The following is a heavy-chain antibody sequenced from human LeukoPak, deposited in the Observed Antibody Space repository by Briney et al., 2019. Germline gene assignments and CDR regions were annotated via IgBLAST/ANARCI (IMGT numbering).Heavy chain of an antibody. CDR2: ISGSGGST. J-gene: IGHJ4*02. CDR1: GFTFSSYA. D-gene: IGHD6-25*01. CDR3: TRREQRLVNFDF. Sequence: GGSLRLSCAASGFTFSSYAMSWVRQAPGKGLEWVSAISGSGGSTYYADSVKGRFTISRDNSKNTLYLQMNSLRAEDTAVYYCTRREQRLVNFDFWGQGTLVTVSS. V-gene: IGHV3-23*01.